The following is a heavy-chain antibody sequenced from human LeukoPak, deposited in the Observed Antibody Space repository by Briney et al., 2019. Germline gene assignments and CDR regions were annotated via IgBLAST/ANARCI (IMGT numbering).Heavy chain of an antibody. CDR3: AREGIAAAGTSVGAFDI. CDR1: GGSISSYY. Sequence: PSETLSLTCTVSGGSISSYYWSWIRQPPGKGLEWVGYIYYSGSTNYNPSLKSRVTISVDTSKNRFSLKLSSVTAADTAVYYCAREGIAAAGTSVGAFDIWGQGTMVTVSS. V-gene: IGHV4-59*01. D-gene: IGHD6-13*01. J-gene: IGHJ3*02. CDR2: IYYSGST.